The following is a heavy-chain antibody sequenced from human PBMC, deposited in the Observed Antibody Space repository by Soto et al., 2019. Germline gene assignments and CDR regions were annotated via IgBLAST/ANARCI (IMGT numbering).Heavy chain of an antibody. CDR3: ARDLRGDSGDY. J-gene: IGHJ4*02. Sequence: QVQLVESGGGVVQPGRSLRLSCAASGFTFSSYGMHWVRQAPGKGLEWVAVIWYDGSNKYYADSVKGRFTISRDNSKNPLYLQMNSLRAEDTAVYYCARDLRGDSGDYWGQGTLVTVSS. V-gene: IGHV3-33*01. D-gene: IGHD2-21*02. CDR2: IWYDGSNK. CDR1: GFTFSSYG.